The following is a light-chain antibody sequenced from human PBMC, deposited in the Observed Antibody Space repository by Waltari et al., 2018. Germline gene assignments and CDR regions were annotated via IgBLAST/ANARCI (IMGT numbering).Light chain of an antibody. CDR3: QVWDSSSDHRV. CDR2: NDS. CDR1: NIASKS. J-gene: IGLJ3*02. Sequence: SYVLTQPPSVSVAPGQPARLTCEGNNIASKSVHWYQQKPGQATVLVVFNDSDRPSGIPGRFSGSNSGNTATLTISSVEAGDEADFYCQVWDSSSDHRVFGGGTKLTVL. V-gene: IGLV3-21*02.